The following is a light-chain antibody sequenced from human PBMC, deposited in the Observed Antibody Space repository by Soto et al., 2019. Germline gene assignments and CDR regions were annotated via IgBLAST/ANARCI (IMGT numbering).Light chain of an antibody. CDR3: QQSYSTPIT. CDR2: AAS. V-gene: IGKV1-39*01. J-gene: IGKJ5*01. CDR1: QSISSY. Sequence: DIQMTQSPSSLSASVGDRVTITCRASQSISSYLNWYLQKTGKAPKLLIYAASSLQSGVPSRFSGSGSGTDMTLTISSLQPEDFATYYYQQSYSTPITFGQGTRLESK.